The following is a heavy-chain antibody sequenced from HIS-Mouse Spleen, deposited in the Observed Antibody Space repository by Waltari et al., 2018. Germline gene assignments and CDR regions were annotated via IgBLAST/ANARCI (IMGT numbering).Heavy chain of an antibody. CDR3: AREIPYSSSWYDWYFDL. J-gene: IGHJ2*01. CDR2: IYYSGST. Sequence: QLQLQESGPGLVKPSETLSLTCTVSGGSISSSSYYWGWIRQPPGKGREWIGSIYYSGSTNDNPSLKRRGTRSVDTSKNQFSLKLSSVTAADTAVYYCAREIPYSSSWYDWYFDLWGRGTLVTVSS. V-gene: IGHV4-39*07. D-gene: IGHD6-13*01. CDR1: GGSISSSSYY.